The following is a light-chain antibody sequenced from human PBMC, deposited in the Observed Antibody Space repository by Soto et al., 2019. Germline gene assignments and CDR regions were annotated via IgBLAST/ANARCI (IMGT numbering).Light chain of an antibody. Sequence: DIQMTQSPSYLSASVGDRVTITCRASQSISYFLNWYQQKSGTAPKLLIYAASSLQSGVTLRFRGSESGPDFTLTITNLQPEDFATYYCQQTYSVPFTFGPGTKVDV. CDR2: AAS. V-gene: IGKV1-39*01. CDR3: QQTYSVPFT. J-gene: IGKJ3*01. CDR1: QSISYF.